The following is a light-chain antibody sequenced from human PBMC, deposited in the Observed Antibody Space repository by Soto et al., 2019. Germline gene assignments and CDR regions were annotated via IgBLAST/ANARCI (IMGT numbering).Light chain of an antibody. CDR3: QQYDNDSWT. CDR1: QSISSW. CDR2: KAS. Sequence: DIQMTQSPSTLSASVGDRVIITCRASQSISSWLAWYQQKPGKAPNLLIYKASALKSGVPSRFSGSGSGTEFTLTISSLQPDDFATYYCQQYDNDSWTFGQGTKVYIK. V-gene: IGKV1-5*03. J-gene: IGKJ1*01.